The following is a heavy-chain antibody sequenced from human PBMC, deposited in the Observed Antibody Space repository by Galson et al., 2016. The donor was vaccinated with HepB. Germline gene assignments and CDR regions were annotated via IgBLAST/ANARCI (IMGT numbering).Heavy chain of an antibody. V-gene: IGHV2-5*02. CDR2: IYWADDR. CDR3: ARHAVASRLGSLGAFDI. D-gene: IGHD6-6*01. CDR1: GFSLSTSGVG. Sequence: PALVKPTQTLTLTCSFSGFSLSTSGVGVGWIRQPPGKALEWLVLIYWADDRRYSPSLKSRLTITKDTSKNQVVLTMTTMDPVDTATYFCARHAVASRLGSLGAFDIWGQGTMVTVSS. J-gene: IGHJ3*02.